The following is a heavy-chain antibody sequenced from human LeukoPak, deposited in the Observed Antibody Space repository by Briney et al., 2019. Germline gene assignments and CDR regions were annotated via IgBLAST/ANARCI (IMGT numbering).Heavy chain of an antibody. CDR3: VKDRFGSFDP. CDR2: ISPSASHR. V-gene: IGHV3-23*01. D-gene: IGHD5-18*01. J-gene: IGHJ5*02. Sequence: GSLRLSCAASGFPFSDYAMNWVRQAPGKGLEGVAAISPSASHRYYADFVGGRFTISRDNSKNTLDLQMSSLRAEDTAVYYCVKDRFGSFDPWGQGTLVTVSS. CDR1: GFPFSDYA.